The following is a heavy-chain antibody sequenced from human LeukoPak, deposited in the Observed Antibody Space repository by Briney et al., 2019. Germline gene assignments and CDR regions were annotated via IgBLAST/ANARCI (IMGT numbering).Heavy chain of an antibody. CDR2: FDPEDGET. V-gene: IGHV1-24*01. CDR1: GYTLTELS. CDR3: ATVRGYSYGPHAFDI. Sequence: ASVKVSCKVSGYTLTELSMHWVRQAPGKGLEWMGGFDPEDGETIYAQKFQGRVTMTEDTSTDTAYMELSSLRSGDTAVYYCATVRGYSYGPHAFDIWGQGTMVTVSS. D-gene: IGHD5-18*01. J-gene: IGHJ3*02.